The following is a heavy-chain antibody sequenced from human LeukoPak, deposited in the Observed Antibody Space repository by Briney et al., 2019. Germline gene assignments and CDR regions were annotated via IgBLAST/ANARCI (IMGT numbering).Heavy chain of an antibody. D-gene: IGHD3-3*01. CDR3: ARVYDFWSGYFYFDY. CDR1: GYTFTGYY. Sequence: GASVKVSCKASGYTFTGYYMHWVRQAPGQGLEWMGWINPNSGGTNYAQKFQGRVTTTRDTSISTAYMELSRLRSDDTAVYYCARVYDFWSGYFYFDYWGQGTLVTVSS. CDR2: INPNSGGT. V-gene: IGHV1-2*02. J-gene: IGHJ4*02.